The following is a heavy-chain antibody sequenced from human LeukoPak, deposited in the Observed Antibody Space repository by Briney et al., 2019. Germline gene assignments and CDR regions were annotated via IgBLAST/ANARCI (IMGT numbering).Heavy chain of an antibody. V-gene: IGHV3-23*01. CDR3: AKGYASGSYSTFDY. CDR1: GFTFSSYA. D-gene: IGHD3-10*01. J-gene: IGHJ4*02. Sequence: GGSLRLSCAASGFTFSSYAMSWVRQAPGKGLGWVSTISGSGGSTYYADSVKGRFTISRDNSKNTLYLQMNSLRAEDTAVYYCAKGYASGSYSTFDYWGQGTLVTVSS. CDR2: ISGSGGST.